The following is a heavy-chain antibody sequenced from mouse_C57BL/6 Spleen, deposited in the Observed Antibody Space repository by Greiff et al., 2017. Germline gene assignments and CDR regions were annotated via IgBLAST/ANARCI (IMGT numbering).Heavy chain of an antibody. CDR1: GYTFTDYY. CDR3: ALDSSGYPFAY. J-gene: IGHJ3*01. V-gene: IGHV1-19*01. CDR2: IYPYNGGT. Sequence: EVQLQQSGPVLVKPGASVKMSCKASGYTFTDYYMNWVKQSPGKSLEWIGVIYPYNGGTSYNQKFKGKATLTVDKSSSTAYMELNSLTSEDSAVYYCALDSSGYPFAYWGQGTLVTVSA. D-gene: IGHD3-2*02.